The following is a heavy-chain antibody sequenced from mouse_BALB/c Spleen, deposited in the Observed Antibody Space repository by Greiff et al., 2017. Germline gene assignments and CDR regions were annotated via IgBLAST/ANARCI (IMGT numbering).Heavy chain of an antibody. V-gene: IGHV3-6*02. CDR3: ARDGLEVRTFDY. CDR2: ISYDGSD. D-gene: IGHD2-14*01. J-gene: IGHJ2*01. Sequence: EVKLMESGPGLVKPSQSLSLTCSVTGYSITSGYYWNWIRQFPGNKLEWMGYISYDGSDNYNPSLKNRISITRDTSKNQFFLKLNSVTTEDTATYYCARDGLEVRTFDYWGQGTTLTVSS. CDR1: GYSITSGYY.